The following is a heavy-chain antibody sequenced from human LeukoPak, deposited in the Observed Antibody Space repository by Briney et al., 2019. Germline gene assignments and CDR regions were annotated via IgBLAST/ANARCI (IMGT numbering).Heavy chain of an antibody. J-gene: IGHJ4*02. CDR2: INAYNGNT. CDR3: ARPRGSSGRGDFDY. Sequence: GASVKVSCKASGSTFTTYGISWVRRAPGQGLEWMGWINAYNGNTNYAQKLQGRVTMTTDTSTSTAYMELRSLRSDDTAVYYCARPRGSSGRGDFDYWGQGTLVTVSS. V-gene: IGHV1-18*01. CDR1: GSTFTTYG. D-gene: IGHD6-19*01.